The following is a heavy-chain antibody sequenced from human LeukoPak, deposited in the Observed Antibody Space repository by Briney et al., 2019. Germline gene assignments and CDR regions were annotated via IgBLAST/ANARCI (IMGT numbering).Heavy chain of an antibody. D-gene: IGHD2-21*02. J-gene: IGHJ3*02. CDR1: GVSISSYY. CDR3: ARLAYCGGDCYTSAFDI. Sequence: SETLSLTCTVSGVSISSYYWSWLRQPPGKGLEGLGYIYYSGSTNYNPSLKSRVTISVDTSKNQFSLKLSSVTAADTAVYYCARLAYCGGDCYTSAFDIWGQGTMVTVSS. CDR2: IYYSGST. V-gene: IGHV4-59*01.